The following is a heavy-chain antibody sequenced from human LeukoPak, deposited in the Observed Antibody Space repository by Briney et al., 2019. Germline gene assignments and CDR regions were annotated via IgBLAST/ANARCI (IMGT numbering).Heavy chain of an antibody. Sequence: SQTLSLTCTVSGGSISSGGYYWSWIRQHPGKGLGWIGYSYYSGSTNCSPSLKSRVTISVDTSKTQCSLRLTSVTAAATAVYYCARSGSGSGSYYNSAYYYYGMDVWGQGTTVTVSS. CDR2: SYYSGST. CDR3: ARSGSGSGSYYNSAYYYYGMDV. J-gene: IGHJ6*02. V-gene: IGHV4-31*03. CDR1: GGSISSGGYY. D-gene: IGHD3-10*01.